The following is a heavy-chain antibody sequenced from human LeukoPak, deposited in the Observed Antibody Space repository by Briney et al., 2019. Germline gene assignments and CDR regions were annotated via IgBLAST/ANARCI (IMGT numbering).Heavy chain of an antibody. CDR3: ARGMCSGGSCPPGYYFDY. D-gene: IGHD2-15*01. CDR1: GGSFSGYY. CDR2: INHSGST. Sequence: PSETLSLTCAVYGGSFSGYYWSWIRQPPGKGLEGIGQINHSGSTNYNPSLKSRVTISVDTSKNQFSLKLSSVTAADTAVYYCARGMCSGGSCPPGYYFDYWGQGTLVTVSS. V-gene: IGHV4-34*01. J-gene: IGHJ4*02.